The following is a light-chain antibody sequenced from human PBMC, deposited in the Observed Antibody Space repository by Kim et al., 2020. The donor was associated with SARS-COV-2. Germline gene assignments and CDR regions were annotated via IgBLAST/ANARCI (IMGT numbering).Light chain of an antibody. CDR3: QCARA. Sequence: SSLSASVGDRFTITCRASQSINCWLAWYQQKPGKAPKLLIYQAATVERGVPPRFSGSGSGTEFTLTISSLQPDDFATYYCQCARAFGQGTKVDIK. V-gene: IGKV1-5*03. CDR2: QAA. CDR1: QSINCW. J-gene: IGKJ1*01.